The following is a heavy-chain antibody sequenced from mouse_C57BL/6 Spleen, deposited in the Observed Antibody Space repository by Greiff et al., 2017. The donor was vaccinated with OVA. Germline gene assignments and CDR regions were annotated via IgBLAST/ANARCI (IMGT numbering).Heavy chain of an antibody. J-gene: IGHJ4*01. D-gene: IGHD2-1*01. V-gene: IGHV5-17*01. Sequence: EVKLVESGGGLVKPGGSLKLSCAASGFTFSDYGMHWVRQAPEKGLEWVAYISSGSSTIYYADTVKGRFTISRDNAKNTLFLQMTSLRSEDTAMYYCAKSYYGNYVNYAMDYWGQGTSVTVSA. CDR2: ISSGSSTI. CDR1: GFTFSDYG. CDR3: AKSYYGNYVNYAMDY.